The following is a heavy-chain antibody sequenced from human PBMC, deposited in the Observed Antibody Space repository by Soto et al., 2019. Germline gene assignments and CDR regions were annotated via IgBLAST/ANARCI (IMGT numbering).Heavy chain of an antibody. Sequence: PSETLSLTCAVYGGSLSGYYWSWIRQPPGKGLEWIGEINHSGSTNYNPSLKSRVTISVDTSKNQFSLKLSSVTAADTAVYYCARGLGSGYYFYYYYMDVWGKGTTVTVSS. CDR3: ARGLGSGYYFYYYYMDV. J-gene: IGHJ6*03. V-gene: IGHV4-34*01. CDR2: INHSGST. D-gene: IGHD3-3*01. CDR1: GGSLSGYY.